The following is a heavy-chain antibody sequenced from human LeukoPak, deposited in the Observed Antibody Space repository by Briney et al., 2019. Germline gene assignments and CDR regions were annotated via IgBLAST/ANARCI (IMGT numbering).Heavy chain of an antibody. V-gene: IGHV1-69*13. J-gene: IGHJ4*02. CDR1: GGTFSSYA. CDR3: ASRAIAAAYFDY. CDR2: IIPIFGTA. D-gene: IGHD6-6*01. Sequence: GASVKVSCKASGGTFSSYAISWVRQAPGQGLEWMGGIIPIFGTANYAQKFQGRVTITADESTSTAYMELSSLRSEDTAVYYCASRAIAAAYFDYWGRGTLVTVSS.